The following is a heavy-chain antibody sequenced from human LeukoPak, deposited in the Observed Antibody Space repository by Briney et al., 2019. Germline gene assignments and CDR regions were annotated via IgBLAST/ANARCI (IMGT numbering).Heavy chain of an antibody. CDR2: IIPILGIA. D-gene: IGHD4-17*01. J-gene: IGHJ3*02. Sequence: GASVKVSCKASGGTFSSYAISWVRQAPGQGLEWMGRIIPILGIANYAQKFQGRVTITADKSTSTAYMELSSLRSEDTAVYYCARDRVVRTVTDDAFDIWGQGTMVTVSS. V-gene: IGHV1-69*04. CDR3: ARDRVVRTVTDDAFDI. CDR1: GGTFSSYA.